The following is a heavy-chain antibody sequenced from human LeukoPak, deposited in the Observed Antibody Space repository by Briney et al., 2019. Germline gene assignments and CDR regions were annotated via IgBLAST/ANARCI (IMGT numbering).Heavy chain of an antibody. Sequence: GGSLRLSCIASGFTSSDYWMHWVRQVPGKGLVWVSFIKTDGTTTAYADSVKGRSSISRDNAKSTLYPQMNSLRVEDTGIYYCAKNSGPGVNYFDPWGQGTLVTVSS. CDR1: GFTSSDYW. CDR2: IKTDGTTT. CDR3: AKNSGPGVNYFDP. V-gene: IGHV3-74*03. J-gene: IGHJ5*02. D-gene: IGHD1-7*01.